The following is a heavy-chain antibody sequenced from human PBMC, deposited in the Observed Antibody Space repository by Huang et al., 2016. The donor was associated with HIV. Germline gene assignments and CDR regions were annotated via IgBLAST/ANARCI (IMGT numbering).Heavy chain of an antibody. CDR1: GYKFTSYW. J-gene: IGHJ4*02. CDR3: ARQRASGSTYVDS. V-gene: IGHV5-51*01. Sequence: EVQLVQSGAEVKTPGESLKISFKGSGYKFTSYWIARVRQMPGKGLGRMGISYHEDNDTRYSASFQGKVIMAAEKSINTAYLQWSSLKTSDTAMYFCARQRASGSTYVDSWGQGTLLTVYS. CDR2: SYHEDNDT. D-gene: IGHD2-15*01.